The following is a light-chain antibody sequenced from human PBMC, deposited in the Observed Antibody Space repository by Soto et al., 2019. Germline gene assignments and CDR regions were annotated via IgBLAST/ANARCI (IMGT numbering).Light chain of an antibody. CDR1: QSVGSNY. CDR2: GTS. V-gene: IGKV3-20*01. CDR3: QQYGTSPYT. J-gene: IGKJ2*01. Sequence: EIVLTQSPGTLSLSPGERATLSCRASQSVGSNYLAWYQQKSVQAPRLLIYGTSMRATGTPDRFSGGGSGTDFTLTISRLELEDFAVYYCQQYGTSPYTFGQGTKVDIK.